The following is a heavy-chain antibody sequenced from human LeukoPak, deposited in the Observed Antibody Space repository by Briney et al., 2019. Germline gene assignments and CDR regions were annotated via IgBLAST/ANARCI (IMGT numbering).Heavy chain of an antibody. V-gene: IGHV3-7*03. Sequence: SGGSLRLSCAASGFTFSSYWMSWVRQAPGKGLEWVANIKQDGSEKYYVDSVKGRFTISRDNAKNTLYLQMNSLRAEDTAVYYCAKLWRSVLRFLLLDVWGKGTTVTVSS. CDR3: AKLWRSVLRFLLLDV. CDR1: GFTFSSYW. J-gene: IGHJ6*04. CDR2: IKQDGSEK. D-gene: IGHD3-3*01.